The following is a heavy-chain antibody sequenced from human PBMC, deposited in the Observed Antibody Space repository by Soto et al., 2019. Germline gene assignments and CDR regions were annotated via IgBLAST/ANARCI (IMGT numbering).Heavy chain of an antibody. CDR3: ARIPYDNSGTIFDY. CDR1: GITVSSYY. CDR2: IYAGTIT. V-gene: IGHV3-53*01. J-gene: IGHJ4*02. D-gene: IGHD3-22*01. Sequence: PGGSLRLSCAVSGITVSSYYMSWVRQGAGKGLEWVSVIYAGTITNYADSVKGRFTIYRDNSKNTLNLEMNSLRVEGTAVYYCARIPYDNSGTIFDYWGQGTLVTVSS.